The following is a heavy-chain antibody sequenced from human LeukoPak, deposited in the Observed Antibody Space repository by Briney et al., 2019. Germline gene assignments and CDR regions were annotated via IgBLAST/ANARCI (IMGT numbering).Heavy chain of an antibody. CDR3: ARGLYSSSP. CDR2: ISGSGLT. D-gene: IGHD6-6*01. CDR1: GFTFSSYA. J-gene: IGHJ4*02. V-gene: IGHV3-23*01. Sequence: GGSLRLSCAASGFTFSSYAMSWVRQAPGKGLEWVSAISGSGLTYYADSVKGRFAISRDNSKNTLYLQMNSQRAEDTAVYYCARGLYSSSPWGQGTLVTVSS.